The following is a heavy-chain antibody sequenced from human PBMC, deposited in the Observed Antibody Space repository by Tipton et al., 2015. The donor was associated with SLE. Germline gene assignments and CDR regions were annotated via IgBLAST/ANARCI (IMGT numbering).Heavy chain of an antibody. CDR1: GVSMCSGSSY. D-gene: IGHD6-19*01. J-gene: IGHJ6*03. V-gene: IGHV4-61*02. CDR2: IYASGST. Sequence: TLSFTCTVSGVSMCSGSSYWIWIRQTAGKGLEWLGRIYASGSTEYNPSLQSRATISVDTSKNQFSLKVRSVTAADTAVDYCARGWPQWLGRFYYYYMDVWGKGATVTVSS. CDR3: ARGWPQWLGRFYYYYMDV.